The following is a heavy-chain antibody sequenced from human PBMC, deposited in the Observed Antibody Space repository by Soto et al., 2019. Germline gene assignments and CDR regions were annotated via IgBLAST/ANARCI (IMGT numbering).Heavy chain of an antibody. J-gene: IGHJ6*03. V-gene: IGHV3-48*01. CDR1: GFIISDCG. CDR2: ISSSSSVI. Sequence: GSLRLCCRASGFIISDCGVSRVRQAPGKGLEWVSYISSSSSVIDYADSVKGRFTVSRDNARNSLYLQMNSLRAEDTAVYYCARALSWGSNWYYYMDVWGKGTTVTVSS. CDR3: ARALSWGSNWYYYMDV. D-gene: IGHD7-27*01.